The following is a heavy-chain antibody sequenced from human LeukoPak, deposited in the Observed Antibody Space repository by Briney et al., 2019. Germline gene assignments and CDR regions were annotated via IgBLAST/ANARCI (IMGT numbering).Heavy chain of an antibody. CDR3: ARVPYDAGARKYFDY. V-gene: IGHV4-34*01. D-gene: IGHD3-22*01. Sequence: SETLSLTCAVYGGSLSGFYWSWIRQPPGKGLEWIGEINHRGSTNYNPSLKSRVTISVDTFKNQFSLKLTSVTAADTAVYYCARVPYDAGARKYFDYWGQGTLVTVSS. CDR2: INHRGST. CDR1: GGSLSGFY. J-gene: IGHJ4*02.